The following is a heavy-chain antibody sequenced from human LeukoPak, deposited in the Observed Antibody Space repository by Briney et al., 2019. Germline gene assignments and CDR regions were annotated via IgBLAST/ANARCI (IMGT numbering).Heavy chain of an antibody. Sequence: GGSLRLSCAASGFTVSSNYMSWVRQAPGKGLECVSVIYSGASTYYADSVKGRFTIYRDNSKNTLYLQMNSLRAEDTAVYYCARDSRLGVREGKLVDYWGQGTLVTVSS. CDR1: GFTVSSNY. V-gene: IGHV3-53*01. D-gene: IGHD3-10*01. CDR2: IYSGAST. CDR3: ARDSRLGVREGKLVDY. J-gene: IGHJ4*02.